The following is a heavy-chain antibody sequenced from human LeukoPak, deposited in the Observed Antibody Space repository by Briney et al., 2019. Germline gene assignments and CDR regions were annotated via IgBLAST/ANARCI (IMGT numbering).Heavy chain of an antibody. CDR3: ARDKGYYYSMDV. V-gene: IGHV4-34*01. Sequence: SETLSLTCAVYGGSFSGYYWSWIRQPPGKGLEWIGSIYYSGSTYYNPSLKSRVNISIDMSKNQFSLKLRSVTAADTAVYYCARDKGYYYSMDVWGKGTTVTVSS. CDR1: GGSFSGYY. J-gene: IGHJ6*03. CDR2: IYYSGST.